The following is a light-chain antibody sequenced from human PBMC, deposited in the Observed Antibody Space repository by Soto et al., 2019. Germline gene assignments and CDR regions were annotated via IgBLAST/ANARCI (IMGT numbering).Light chain of an antibody. V-gene: IGLV2-8*01. Sequence: QSALTQPPSASGSPGQSVTISCTGTSSDIGGYNFVSWYPHRPGKAPKLMIFEVTKRPSGVPDRFSGSKSGNTASLTVSGLQAEDEADYYCNSYAGSNIWYVFGTGTKVTVL. CDR2: EVT. CDR3: NSYAGSNIWYV. J-gene: IGLJ1*01. CDR1: SSDIGGYNF.